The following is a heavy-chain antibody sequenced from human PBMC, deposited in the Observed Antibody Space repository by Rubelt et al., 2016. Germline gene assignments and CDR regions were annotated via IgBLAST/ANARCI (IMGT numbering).Heavy chain of an antibody. D-gene: IGHD3-3*01. V-gene: IGHV1-46*01. CDR1: GYTFTSYY. Sequence: QVQLVQSGAEVKKPGASVKVSCKASGYTFTSYYMHWVRQAPGQGLEWMGIINPSGGSTSYGQKYQGRVTMTRDTSTSTVYMELSSLRSEDTVVYYCARSPRYDFEDNWFDPWGQGTLVTVSS. CDR3: ARSPRYDFEDNWFDP. CDR2: INPSGGST. J-gene: IGHJ5*02.